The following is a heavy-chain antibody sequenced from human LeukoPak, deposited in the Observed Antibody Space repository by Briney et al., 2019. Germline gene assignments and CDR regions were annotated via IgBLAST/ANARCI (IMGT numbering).Heavy chain of an antibody. J-gene: IGHJ4*02. CDR1: GFTFSSYA. CDR3: AKDFVVALRH. D-gene: IGHD2-2*01. CDR2: ISGSGGST. Sequence: GGSLRLSXAASGFTFSSYAMSWVRQAPGKGLEGVSAISGSGGSTYYADSVKGRFAISRDNSKNTLYLQMNSLRAEDTAVYYCAKDFVVALRHWGQGTLVTVSS. V-gene: IGHV3-23*01.